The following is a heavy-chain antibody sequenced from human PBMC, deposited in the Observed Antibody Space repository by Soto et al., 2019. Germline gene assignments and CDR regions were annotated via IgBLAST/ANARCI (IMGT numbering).Heavy chain of an antibody. Sequence: QVQLVQSGAEVKKPGASVKVSCKASGYTFTSYGISWVRQAPGQGREWMGWISAYNGNTNYAQKLQGRVTMTTDTSTSTAYMELRSLSSDDTAVYYCARVPHHYYGSGSFDYWGQGTLVTVSS. J-gene: IGHJ4*02. D-gene: IGHD3-10*01. CDR1: GYTFTSYG. CDR3: ARVPHHYYGSGSFDY. CDR2: ISAYNGNT. V-gene: IGHV1-18*01.